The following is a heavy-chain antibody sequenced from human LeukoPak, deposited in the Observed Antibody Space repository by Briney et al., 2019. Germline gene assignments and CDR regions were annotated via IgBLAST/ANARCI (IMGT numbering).Heavy chain of an antibody. J-gene: IGHJ5*02. CDR2: ISGSGGST. Sequence: PGGSLRLSCAASGFTFSSYAMSWVRQAPGKGLEWVSAISGSGGSTYYADSVKGRFTISRDNSKNTLYLQMNSLRAEDTAVYHCVRHYVGGANWFDPWGQGTLVTVSS. V-gene: IGHV3-23*01. CDR1: GFTFSSYA. CDR3: VRHYVGGANWFDP. D-gene: IGHD3-16*01.